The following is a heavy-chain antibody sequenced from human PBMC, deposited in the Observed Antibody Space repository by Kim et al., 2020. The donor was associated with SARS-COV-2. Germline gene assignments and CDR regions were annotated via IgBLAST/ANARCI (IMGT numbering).Heavy chain of an antibody. CDR3: ARAAGTGSDY. CDR2: IYYSGST. Sequence: SETLSLTCTVSGGSISSGGYYWSWIRQHPGKGLEWIGYIYYSGSTYYNPSLKSRVTISVDTSKNLFSLKLSSVTAADTAVYYCARAAGTGSDYWGQGTLVTVSS. D-gene: IGHD6-13*01. J-gene: IGHJ4*02. CDR1: GGSISSGGYY. V-gene: IGHV4-31*03.